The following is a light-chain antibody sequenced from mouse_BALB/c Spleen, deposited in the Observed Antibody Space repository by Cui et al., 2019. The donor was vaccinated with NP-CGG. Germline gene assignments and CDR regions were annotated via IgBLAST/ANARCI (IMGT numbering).Light chain of an antibody. CDR1: TGAVTNSNY. CDR3: ALWYSNHWV. CDR2: GTN. Sequence: QPLLTAESALTTSSGKLVTLTSGSSTGAVTNSNYANWVQEKPDHLFTGLIGGTNNRAPGVPARFSGSLIGDKAALTITGAQTEDEAIYFCALWYSNHWVFGGGTKLTVL. J-gene: IGLJ1*01. V-gene: IGLV1*01.